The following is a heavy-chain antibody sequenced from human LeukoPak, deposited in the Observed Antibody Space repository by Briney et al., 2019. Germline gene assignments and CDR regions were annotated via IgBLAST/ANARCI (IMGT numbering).Heavy chain of an antibody. J-gene: IGHJ5*02. Sequence: PGGSLRLSCAASGFTFSSYAMTWVRQAPGKGLEWVSGFSGSDASTYYADSVKGRFTISRDNSKNTLYLQMNSLRAEDTAVYYCAKELTSSINWFDPWGQGTLVTVSS. D-gene: IGHD2-2*01. CDR3: AKELTSSINWFDP. V-gene: IGHV3-23*01. CDR1: GFTFSSYA. CDR2: FSGSDAST.